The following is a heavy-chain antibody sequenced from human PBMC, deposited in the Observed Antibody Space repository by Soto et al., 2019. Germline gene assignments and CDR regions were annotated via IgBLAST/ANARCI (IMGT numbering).Heavy chain of an antibody. J-gene: IGHJ6*04. V-gene: IGHV3-7*03. CDR3: ARAPDSRSTQYWYYNCGMDV. CDR1: GFTFSKHW. CDR2: IRQDGDEK. D-gene: IGHD6-13*01. Sequence: EAQLVESGGGLVQPGGSLRLSCAASGFTFSKHWMSWVRQAPGKGLEWVANIRQDGDEKYYVDSVKGRFTISRDNAKNSLYLEMNSLRAEDTAVYYCARAPDSRSTQYWYYNCGMDVWGEGTTVTVSS.